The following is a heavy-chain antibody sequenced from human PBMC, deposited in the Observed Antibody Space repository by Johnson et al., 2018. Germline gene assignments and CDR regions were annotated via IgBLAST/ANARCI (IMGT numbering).Heavy chain of an antibody. J-gene: IGHJ6*02. V-gene: IGHV3-11*04. D-gene: IGHD4-17*01. CDR2: ISSSGSTI. Sequence: QVQLVQSGGGLVKPGGSLRLSCAASAFTFSDYYMSWLRQAPGKGLEWVSYISSSGSTIYYADSVKGRFTISRDNAKNSLYLQMNSLRDEDTAVYYCARDPYHYGEYHYYGMDVWGQGTTVTVSS. CDR1: AFTFSDYY. CDR3: ARDPYHYGEYHYYGMDV.